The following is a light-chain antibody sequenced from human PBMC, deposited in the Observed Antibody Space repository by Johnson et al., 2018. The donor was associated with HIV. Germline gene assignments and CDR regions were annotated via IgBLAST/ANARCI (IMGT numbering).Light chain of an antibody. CDR3: GTWDSSLSFYV. CDR1: SSNIANIY. CDR2: DNN. Sequence: QSVLTQPPSVSAAPGQKVTISCSGSSSNIANIYVSWYQQLPGTAPKLLIYDNNNRPSGIPDRFSGSTSGTSATLGITGLQTGDEADYYCGTWDSSLSFYVFGTGTKVTVL. V-gene: IGLV1-51*01. J-gene: IGLJ1*01.